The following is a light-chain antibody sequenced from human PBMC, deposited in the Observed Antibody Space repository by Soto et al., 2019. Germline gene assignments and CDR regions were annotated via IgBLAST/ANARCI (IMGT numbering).Light chain of an antibody. CDR2: ATS. CDR1: QTVNSDY. CDR3: QQYDSSPKT. V-gene: IGKV3-20*01. Sequence: EIVLTQSPGPLSLSPGETATPTCGASQTVNSDYLAWFQQRPGQAPRLLIFATSRRATDIPARFSGSGSGTDFTLTSSSLEPEDFAVYYCQQYDSSPKTFGQGTKVDIK. J-gene: IGKJ1*01.